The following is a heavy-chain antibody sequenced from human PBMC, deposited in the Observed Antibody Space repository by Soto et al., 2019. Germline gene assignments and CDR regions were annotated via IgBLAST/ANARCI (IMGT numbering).Heavy chain of an antibody. V-gene: IGHV1-69*13. CDR1: GGAISTIA. CDR3: TRAQFRYTGTYVAADWFDP. D-gene: IGHD1-26*01. Sequence: SVKVSCKASGGAISTIAITWVRQAPGQGLEWMGAFIPSFGTAIYAQKFQGRVTISADESTSSAYMDLSSLRSDDTAVYYCTRAQFRYTGTYVAADWFDPWGQGTLVTVSS. CDR2: FIPSFGTA. J-gene: IGHJ5*02.